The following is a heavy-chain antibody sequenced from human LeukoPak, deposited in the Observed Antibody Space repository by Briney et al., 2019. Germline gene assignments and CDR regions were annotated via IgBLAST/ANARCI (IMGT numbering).Heavy chain of an antibody. J-gene: IGHJ5*02. CDR2: IYYSGST. Sequence: SEPLSLTCTVSGGSISSSSYYWGWIRQPPGKGLEWIGSIYYSGSTYYNPSLKSRVTISVDTSKNQFSLKLSSVTAADTAVYYCARPVPSRLGWFDPWGQGTLVTVSS. CDR1: GGSISSSSYY. V-gene: IGHV4-39*07. CDR3: ARPVPSRLGWFDP. D-gene: IGHD1-1*01.